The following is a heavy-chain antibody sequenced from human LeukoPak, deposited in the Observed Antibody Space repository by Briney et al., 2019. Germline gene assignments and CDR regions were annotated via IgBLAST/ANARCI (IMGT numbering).Heavy chain of an antibody. CDR2: IFYSGST. J-gene: IGHJ6*03. D-gene: IGHD3-3*01. CDR3: ARHFFPAVYYYYMDV. V-gene: IGHV4-59*08. CDR1: GDSISSYY. Sequence: SETLSLTCTVSGDSISSYYWTWLRQPPGKGLEWIGYIFYSGSTNYNPSLKSRVTISVDTSKNQFSLKLSSVTAAGTAVYYCARHFFPAVYYYYMDVWGKGTTVTVSS.